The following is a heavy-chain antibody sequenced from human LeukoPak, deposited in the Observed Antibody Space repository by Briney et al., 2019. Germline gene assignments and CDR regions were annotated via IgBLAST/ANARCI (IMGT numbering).Heavy chain of an antibody. D-gene: IGHD1-20*01. CDR1: GFIFNNYA. CDR2: ISWNSGTI. CDR3: LRDLNWSLDQ. J-gene: IGHJ4*02. Sequence: PGGSLRLSCAGSGFIFNNYAMHWVRQPPGKGLEWVSGISWNSGTIDYADSVRGRFTISRDNAKNSLYLQMNSLRAEDTAVYYCLRDLNWSLDQWGQGTLVTVSS. V-gene: IGHV3-9*01.